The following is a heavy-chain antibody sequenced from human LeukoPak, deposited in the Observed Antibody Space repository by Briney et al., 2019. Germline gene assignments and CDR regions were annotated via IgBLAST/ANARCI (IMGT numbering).Heavy chain of an antibody. CDR1: GFTFSSYS. CDR3: ARGVHVVPAALSGGFDY. J-gene: IGHJ4*02. V-gene: IGHV3-21*01. D-gene: IGHD2-2*01. CDR2: ISSSSSYI. Sequence: GGSLRLSCAASGFTFSSYSMNWVRQAPGKGLEWVSSISSSSSYIYYADSVKGRFTISRDNAKNSLYLQMNSLRAEDTAVYYCARGVHVVPAALSGGFDYWGQGTLVTVSS.